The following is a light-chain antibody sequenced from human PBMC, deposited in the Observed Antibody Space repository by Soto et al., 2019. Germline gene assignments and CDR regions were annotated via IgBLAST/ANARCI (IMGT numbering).Light chain of an antibody. Sequence: DIQMTQSPSSLSASVGDRVTITCRASQGIRNDLGWFQQKPGKAPKRLIYSASTLQSGVSSRFSGSGSGTEFTLTINNLQPEDFATYYCQHYKAFSPWTFGQGTKVEIK. CDR1: QGIRND. V-gene: IGKV1-17*02. CDR2: SAS. CDR3: QHYKAFSPWT. J-gene: IGKJ1*01.